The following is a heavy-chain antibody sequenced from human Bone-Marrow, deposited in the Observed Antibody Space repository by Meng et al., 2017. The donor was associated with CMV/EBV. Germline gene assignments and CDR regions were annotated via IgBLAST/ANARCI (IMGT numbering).Heavy chain of an antibody. CDR3: ASTDYSRGYWYFDL. CDR2: ISSSGTTI. J-gene: IGHJ2*01. D-gene: IGHD4-11*01. Sequence: GGSLRLSCAASGFTFSDYYMSWIRQAPGKGLEWVSYISSSGTTIYFADSVKGRFTISRDNTNNSLYLQMNSLRAEDTAVYYCASTDYSRGYWYFDLWGRGALVTVSS. CDR1: GFTFSDYY. V-gene: IGHV3-11*04.